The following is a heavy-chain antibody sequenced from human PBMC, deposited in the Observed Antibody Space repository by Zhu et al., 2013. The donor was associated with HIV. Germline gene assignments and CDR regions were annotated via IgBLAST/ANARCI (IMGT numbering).Heavy chain of an antibody. Sequence: QVQLVQSGAEVKKPGSSVKVSCKASGGTFSSYTISWVRQAPGQGLEWMGRIIPILGIANYAQKFQGRVTITADKSTSTAYMELSSLRSEDTAVYYCAREREQQWLDPTGYWFDPWGQGTLVTVSS. CDR3: AREREQQWLDPTGYWFDP. CDR2: IIPILGIA. V-gene: IGHV1-69*02. D-gene: IGHD6-19*01. CDR1: GGTFSSYT. J-gene: IGHJ5*02.